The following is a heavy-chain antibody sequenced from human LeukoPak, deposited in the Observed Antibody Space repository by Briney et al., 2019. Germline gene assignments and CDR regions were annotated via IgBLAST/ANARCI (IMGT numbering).Heavy chain of an antibody. CDR1: GGSINNYY. D-gene: IGHD6-13*01. CDR3: AAVDSRIASAGTSPLQFFQH. V-gene: IGHV4-59*07. CDR2: SYYSGDT. J-gene: IGHJ1*01. Sequence: SDTLSLTCTVSGGSINNYYWNWIRQPPGKALEWIGYSYYSGDTNYNPSLKSRVTISVDTAKNQFSLTLSSVTAADTAVYFCAAVDSRIASAGTSPLQFFQHWGRGTLVTVSS.